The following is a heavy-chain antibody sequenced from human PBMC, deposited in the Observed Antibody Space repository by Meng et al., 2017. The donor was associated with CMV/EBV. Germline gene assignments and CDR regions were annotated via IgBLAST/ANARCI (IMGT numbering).Heavy chain of an antibody. D-gene: IGHD6-13*01. Sequence: GESLKISCAASGFTFSDYYMSWIRQAPGKGLEWVSYISSSGSTIYYADSVKGRFTISRDNAKNSLYLQMNSLRAEDTAVYYCAREVRIAAAGTSAFDIWGQGTMVTVSS. CDR3: AREVRIAAAGTSAFDI. CDR2: ISSSGSTI. CDR1: GFTFSDYY. V-gene: IGHV3-11*04. J-gene: IGHJ3*02.